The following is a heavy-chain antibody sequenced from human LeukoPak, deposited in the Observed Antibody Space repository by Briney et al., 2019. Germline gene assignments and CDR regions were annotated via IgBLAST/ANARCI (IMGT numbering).Heavy chain of an antibody. D-gene: IGHD3-9*01. J-gene: IGHJ4*02. V-gene: IGHV3-30-3*01. CDR2: VSYDGSNK. Sequence: PGGSLRLSCAASGFTFSSYAMHWVRQAPGKGLEWVAVVSYDGSNKYYADSVKGRFTISRDESKNTLYLQMNSLRAEDTAVYYCARGAHDILTYFDYWGQGTLVTVSS. CDR1: GFTFSSYA. CDR3: ARGAHDILTYFDY.